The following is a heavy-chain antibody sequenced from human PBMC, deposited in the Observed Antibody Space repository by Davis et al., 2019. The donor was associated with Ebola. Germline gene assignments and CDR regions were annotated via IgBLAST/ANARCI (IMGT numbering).Heavy chain of an antibody. Sequence: GGSLRLSCAASGFTFSSYAMSWVRQAPGKGLEWVSAISGSGGSTYYADSVKGRFTISRDNSKNTLYLQMNSLRAEDTAVYYCAINTAMAEGPHPYWGQGTLVTVSS. J-gene: IGHJ4*02. CDR1: GFTFSSYA. V-gene: IGHV3-23*01. CDR3: AINTAMAEGPHPY. CDR2: ISGSGGST. D-gene: IGHD5-18*01.